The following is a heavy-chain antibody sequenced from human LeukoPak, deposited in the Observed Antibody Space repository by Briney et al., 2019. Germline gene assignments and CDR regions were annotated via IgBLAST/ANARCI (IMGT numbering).Heavy chain of an antibody. CDR3: ASEVGANSPSGY. CDR2: IIPILGIA. CDR1: GGTFSSYT. Sequence: ASVKVSCKASGGTFSSYTISWVRQAPGQGLEWMGRIIPILGIANYAQKFQGRVTITADKSTSTAYMELSSLRSEDTAVYYCASEVGANSPSGYWGQGTLITVSS. D-gene: IGHD1-26*01. V-gene: IGHV1-69*02. J-gene: IGHJ4*02.